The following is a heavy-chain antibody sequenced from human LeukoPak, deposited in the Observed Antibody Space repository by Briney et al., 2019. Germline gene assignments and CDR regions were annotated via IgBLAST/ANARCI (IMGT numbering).Heavy chain of an antibody. V-gene: IGHV3-30*03. CDR2: ISYDGSNK. Sequence: GGSLRLSCEASGFTFSNYGMHWVRQAPGKGPEWVASISYDGSNKYLVDSVKGRFTISRDNSKNTVFLQMNSLSRDDTAVYYCARRGGSNGWGAFDVWGQGTTITVSS. CDR1: GFTFSNYG. J-gene: IGHJ3*01. CDR3: ARRGGSNGWGAFDV. D-gene: IGHD2-8*01.